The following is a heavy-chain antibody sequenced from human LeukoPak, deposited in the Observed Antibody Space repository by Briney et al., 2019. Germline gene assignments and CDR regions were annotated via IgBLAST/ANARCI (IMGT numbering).Heavy chain of an antibody. Sequence: PSETLSLTCSVSGGSISSGGYYWSWIRQHPGKGLEWIGYIYYSGSTNYNPSLKSRVTISVDTSKNQFSLKLSSVTAADTAVYYCARGWDILTSNAFDIWGQGTMVTVSS. CDR2: IYYSGST. V-gene: IGHV4-61*08. CDR3: ARGWDILTSNAFDI. CDR1: GGSISSGGYY. J-gene: IGHJ3*02. D-gene: IGHD3-9*01.